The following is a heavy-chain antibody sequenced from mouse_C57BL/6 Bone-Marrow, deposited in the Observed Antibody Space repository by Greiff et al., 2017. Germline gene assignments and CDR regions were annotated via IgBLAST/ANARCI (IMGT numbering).Heavy chain of an antibody. J-gene: IGHJ2*01. CDR3: TTWDGYY. CDR2: IDPENGDT. D-gene: IGHD2-3*01. CDR1: GFNIKDDY. V-gene: IGHV14-4*01. Sequence: DVQLQESGAELVRPGASVKLSCTASGFNIKDDYMHWVKQRPEQGLEWIGWIDPENGDTEYASKFQGKATITADTSSNTAYLQLSSLTSEDTAVYYCTTWDGYYWGQGTTLTVSS.